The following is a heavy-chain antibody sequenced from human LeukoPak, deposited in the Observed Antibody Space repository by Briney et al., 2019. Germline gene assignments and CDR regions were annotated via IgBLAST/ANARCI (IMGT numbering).Heavy chain of an antibody. Sequence: PSQTLSLTCAVSGGSISSGGYAWSWIRQPPGKGLEWNGYIYHSGSTYYNPSLKSRVTISVDRSKNQFSLKLSSVTAADTAVYYCARGRTRERNWFDPWGQGTLVTVSS. V-gene: IGHV4-30-2*01. CDR2: IYHSGST. D-gene: IGHD1-26*01. J-gene: IGHJ5*02. CDR3: ARGRTRERNWFDP. CDR1: GGSISSGGYA.